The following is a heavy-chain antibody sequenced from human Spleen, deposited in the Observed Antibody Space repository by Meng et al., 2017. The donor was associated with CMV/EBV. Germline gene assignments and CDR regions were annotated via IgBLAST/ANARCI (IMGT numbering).Heavy chain of an antibody. V-gene: IGHV3-53*01. CDR1: GFSVSSIY. J-gene: IGHJ6*02. D-gene: IGHD2-2*01. CDR2: IYTGNGGR. CDR3: AKDFFLAKYEYYGMDV. Sequence: GESLKISCAASGFSVSSIYMTWVRQAPGKGLEWVSVIYTGNGGRFYADSVTGRFTVSRDNSKNTLYLQMNSLRAEDTAVYYCAKDFFLAKYEYYGMDVWGQGTTVTVSS.